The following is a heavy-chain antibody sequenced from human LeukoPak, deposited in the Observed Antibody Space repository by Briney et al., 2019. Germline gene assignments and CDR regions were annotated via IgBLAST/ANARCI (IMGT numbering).Heavy chain of an antibody. CDR1: GGSFSGYY. CDR3: ARVSYGDIYYFDY. J-gene: IGHJ4*02. V-gene: IGHV4-34*01. Sequence: SETLSLTCAVYGGSFSGYYWSWIRQPPGKGLEWIGEINHSRSTNYNPSLKSRVTISVDTSKNQFSLKLSSVTAADTAVYYCARVSYGDIYYFDYWGQGTLVTVSS. CDR2: INHSRST. D-gene: IGHD4-17*01.